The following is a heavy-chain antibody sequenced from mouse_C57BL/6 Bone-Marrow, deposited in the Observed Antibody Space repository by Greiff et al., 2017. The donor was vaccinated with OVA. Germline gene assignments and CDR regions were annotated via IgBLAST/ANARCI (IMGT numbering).Heavy chain of an antibody. CDR3: ARIPVLLLRLWDYWYFDV. J-gene: IGHJ1*03. V-gene: IGHV1-69*01. Sequence: QVHVKQPGAELVMPGASVKLSCKASGYTFTSYWMHWVKQRPGQGLEWIGEIDPSDSYTNYNQKFKGKSTLTVDKSSSTAYVLLSSLTSEDSAVYYCARIPVLLLRLWDYWYFDVWGTGTTVTVSS. CDR2: IDPSDSYT. D-gene: IGHD1-1*01. CDR1: GYTFTSYW.